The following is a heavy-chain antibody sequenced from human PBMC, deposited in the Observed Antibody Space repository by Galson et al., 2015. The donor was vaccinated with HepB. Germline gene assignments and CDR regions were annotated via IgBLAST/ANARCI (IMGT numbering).Heavy chain of an antibody. V-gene: IGHV5-51*01. J-gene: IGHJ6*02. CDR1: GFNFVNSW. Sequence: SGAEVKKPGESLKISCEGSGFNFVNSWIGWVRQMPGKGLEWMGIIYPGDSDTRYSPSFQGQVTISADKSISTAYLQWGSLKASDTAMYYCARRHYYSYVMDVWGQGTTVTVSS. CDR2: IYPGDSDT. CDR3: ARRHYYSYVMDV.